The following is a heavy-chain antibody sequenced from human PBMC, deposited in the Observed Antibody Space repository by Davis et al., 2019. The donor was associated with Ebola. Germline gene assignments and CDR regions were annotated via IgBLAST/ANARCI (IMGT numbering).Heavy chain of an antibody. Sequence: LSLTCAASGLTFSTYWMTWVRQAPGKGLEWVANIKLDGSEIHYMDSVKGRFTISRDNIKNSLFLQMNSLRAEDTAVYYWARTSTRLDVWGQGTTVTVSS. CDR3: ARTSTRLDV. J-gene: IGHJ6*02. CDR2: IKLDGSEI. V-gene: IGHV3-7*03. CDR1: GLTFSTYW.